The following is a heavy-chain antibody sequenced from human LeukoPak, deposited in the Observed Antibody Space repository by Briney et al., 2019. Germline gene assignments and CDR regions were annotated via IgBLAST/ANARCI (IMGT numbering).Heavy chain of an antibody. CDR2: ISGGGTST. V-gene: IGHV3-23*01. J-gene: IGHJ4*02. CDR1: GFTFSSYG. D-gene: IGHD5-18*01. CDR3: ANARYGY. Sequence: PGGSLRLSCAASGFTFSSYGMSWVRQAPGKGLEWVSTISGGGTSTYYADFVKGRFTISRDNSKNTLHLQMDSLTAEDTAVYYCANARYGYWGQGTLVTVSS.